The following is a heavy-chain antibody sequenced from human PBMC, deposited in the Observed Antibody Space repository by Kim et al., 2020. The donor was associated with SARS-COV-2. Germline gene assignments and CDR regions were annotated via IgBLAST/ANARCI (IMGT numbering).Heavy chain of an antibody. Sequence: SETLSLTCTVSGGSISSYYWSWIRQPPGKGLEWIGYIYYSGSTNYNPSLKSRVTISVDTSKNQFSLKLSSVTAADTAVYYCARVLGVVTAIPYFDYWGQGTLVTVSS. V-gene: IGHV4-59*01. CDR1: GGSISSYY. D-gene: IGHD2-21*02. CDR2: IYYSGST. J-gene: IGHJ4*02. CDR3: ARVLGVVTAIPYFDY.